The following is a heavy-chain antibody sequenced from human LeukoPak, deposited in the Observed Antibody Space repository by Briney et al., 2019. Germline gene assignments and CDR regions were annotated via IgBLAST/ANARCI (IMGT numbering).Heavy chain of an antibody. Sequence: GGSLRLSCAASGFTFSSYWMHWVRQAPGKGLVWVSRINSDGSSTSYADSVKGRFTISRDNAKNSLYLQMNSLRAEDTAVYYCAARRRTTVTTTDYWGQGTLVTVSS. V-gene: IGHV3-74*01. CDR3: AARRRTTVTTTDY. CDR1: GFTFSSYW. J-gene: IGHJ4*02. CDR2: INSDGSST. D-gene: IGHD4-11*01.